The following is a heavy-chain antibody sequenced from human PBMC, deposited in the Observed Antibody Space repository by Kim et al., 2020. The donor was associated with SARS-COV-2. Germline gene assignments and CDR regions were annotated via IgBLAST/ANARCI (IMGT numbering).Heavy chain of an antibody. D-gene: IGHD2-21*02. Sequence: SVKGRFTISRDNAKNSLYLQMNSLRAEDTAVYYCARPNPSYCGGDCYFDYWGQGTLVTVSS. V-gene: IGHV3-48*03. CDR3: ARPNPSYCGGDCYFDY. J-gene: IGHJ4*02.